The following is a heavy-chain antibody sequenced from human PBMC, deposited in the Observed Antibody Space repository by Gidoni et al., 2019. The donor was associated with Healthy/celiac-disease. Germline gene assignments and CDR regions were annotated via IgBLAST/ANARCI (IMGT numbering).Heavy chain of an antibody. Sequence: EVQRVESGGGLVKPGGSRRLSCSASGCTFSRYSMNWVRQAPGTGLEGVSSISSSLSYLYYADSLKGRFTISRDNATNSLYLQMNSLSAEATAVYYCATPPAAADYYYGMDVWGQGTTVTVSS. J-gene: IGHJ6*02. CDR1: GCTFSRYS. D-gene: IGHD2-2*01. CDR2: ISSSLSYL. CDR3: ATPPAAADYYYGMDV. V-gene: IGHV3-21*01.